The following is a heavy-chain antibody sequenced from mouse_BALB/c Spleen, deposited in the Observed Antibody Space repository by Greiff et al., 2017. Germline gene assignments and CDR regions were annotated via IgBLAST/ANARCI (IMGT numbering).Heavy chain of an antibody. Sequence: EVQLQQSGPGLVKPSQSLSLTCSVTGYSITSGYYWNWIRQFPGNKLEWMGYISYDGSNNYNPSPKNRISITRDTSKNQFFLKLNSVTTEDTATYYCARGLLRLRYFDVWGAGTTVTVSS. D-gene: IGHD1-2*01. V-gene: IGHV3-6*02. CDR2: ISYDGSN. CDR1: GYSITSGYY. J-gene: IGHJ1*01. CDR3: ARGLLRLRYFDV.